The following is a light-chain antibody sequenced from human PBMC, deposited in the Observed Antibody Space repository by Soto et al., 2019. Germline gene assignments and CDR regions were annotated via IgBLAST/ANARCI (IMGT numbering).Light chain of an antibody. Sequence: QSVLTQPPSASGPPGQSVTISCTGTSSDVGNYNYVSWYQQHPGKAPKLMIYEVTKRPSGVPDRFSGSKSDNTASLTVSGLQAEDEADYYCTSYAGSSNWVFGGGTKLTVL. V-gene: IGLV2-8*01. J-gene: IGLJ3*02. CDR2: EVT. CDR1: SSDVGNYNY. CDR3: TSYAGSSNWV.